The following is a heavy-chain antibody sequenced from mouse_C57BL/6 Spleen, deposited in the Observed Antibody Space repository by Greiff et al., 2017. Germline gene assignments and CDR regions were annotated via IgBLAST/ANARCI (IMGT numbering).Heavy chain of an antibody. J-gene: IGHJ4*01. CDR2: IYPRSGNT. CDR3: ALITTVPHYYAMDY. CDR1: GYTFTSYG. V-gene: IGHV1-81*01. Sequence: QVQLQQSGAELARPGASVKLSCKASGYTFTSYGISWVKQRTGQGLEWIGEIYPRSGNTYYNEKFKGKATLTADKSSSTAYMELRSLTSEDSAVYFLALITTVPHYYAMDYWGQGTSVTVSS. D-gene: IGHD1-1*01.